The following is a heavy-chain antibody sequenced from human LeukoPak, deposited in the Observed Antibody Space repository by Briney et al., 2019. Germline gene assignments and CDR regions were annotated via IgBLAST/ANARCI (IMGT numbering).Heavy chain of an antibody. Sequence: SGPTLVKPTPTLTLTCTFSGFSLSTSGVGVGWIRQPPGKALEWLALIYWDDDKRYTPSLTSRLTITTGTSTNQVVLTMTNVDPVDTATYYCAHTWYDILTGYYPLDYWGQGTLVTVSS. CDR1: GFSLSTSGVG. J-gene: IGHJ4*02. CDR3: AHTWYDILTGYYPLDY. D-gene: IGHD3-9*01. V-gene: IGHV2-5*02. CDR2: IYWDDDK.